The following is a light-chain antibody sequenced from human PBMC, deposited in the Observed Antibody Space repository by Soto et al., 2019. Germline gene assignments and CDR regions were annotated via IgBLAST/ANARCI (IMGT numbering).Light chain of an antibody. CDR3: QQYGSSALT. CDR1: QSVSSIY. V-gene: IGKV3-20*01. CDR2: GAS. Sequence: IELTQSPGTLSLSPGERATLYCSASQSVSSIYLAWYQQKPGQAPRLLIYGASSRATGIPDRFSGSGSGTDFTLTISRLEPEDFAVYYCQQYGSSALTFGGGTKVDI. J-gene: IGKJ4*01.